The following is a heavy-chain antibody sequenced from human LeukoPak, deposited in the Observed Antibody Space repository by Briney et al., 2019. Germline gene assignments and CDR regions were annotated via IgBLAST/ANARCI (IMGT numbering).Heavy chain of an antibody. Sequence: SETLSLTCTVSGGAISSYYWSWIRQPPGKGLEWIGYIYYSGSTNYNPSLKSRVTISVDTSRNQFSLKLRSVTAADTAVYYCARDTGYSSGWYLFQHWGQGTLVTVSS. CDR2: IYYSGST. V-gene: IGHV4-59*01. CDR3: ARDTGYSSGWYLFQH. J-gene: IGHJ1*01. CDR1: GGAISSYY. D-gene: IGHD6-19*01.